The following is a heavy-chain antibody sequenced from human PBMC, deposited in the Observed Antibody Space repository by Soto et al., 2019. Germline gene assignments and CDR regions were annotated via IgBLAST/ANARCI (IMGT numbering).Heavy chain of an antibody. V-gene: IGHV3-30-3*01. Sequence: QVQLVESGGGVVQPGRSLRLPCAASGFTFSSYAMHWVRQAPGKGLEWVAVISYDGSNKYYAESVKGRFTISRDHSKNTLNLQMNSLRAEDTAVYYCASPRLSSDGTTPIDYWGQGTLVTVSS. CDR2: ISYDGSNK. D-gene: IGHD1-1*01. J-gene: IGHJ4*02. CDR1: GFTFSSYA. CDR3: ASPRLSSDGTTPIDY.